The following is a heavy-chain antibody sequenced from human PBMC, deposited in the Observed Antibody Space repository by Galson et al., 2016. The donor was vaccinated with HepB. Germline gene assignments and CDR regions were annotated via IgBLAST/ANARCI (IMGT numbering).Heavy chain of an antibody. CDR2: ISAYNGNP. J-gene: IGHJ4*02. Sequence: SVKVSCKAPGYMFTSHGFSWVRQAPGQGLEWMGWISAYNGNPNYAQKFQGRVAMTTDTSTRTASMELRGLRSDDTAVYYCARGRQWPGGDNWGQGTLVTVSS. D-gene: IGHD6-19*01. CDR1: GYMFTSHG. CDR3: ARGRQWPGGDN. V-gene: IGHV1-18*01.